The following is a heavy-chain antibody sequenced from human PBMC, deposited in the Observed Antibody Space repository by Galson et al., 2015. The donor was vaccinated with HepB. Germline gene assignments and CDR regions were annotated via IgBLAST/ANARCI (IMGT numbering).Heavy chain of an antibody. J-gene: IGHJ3*02. CDR3: ARVGLVSPTYYYDSSGYYAPNDAFDI. D-gene: IGHD3-22*01. V-gene: IGHV3-33*01. CDR2: IWYDGSNK. CDR1: GFTFSSYG. Sequence: SLRLSCAASGFTFSSYGMHWVRQAPGKGLEWVAVIWYDGSNKYYADSVKGRFTISRDNSKNTLYLQMNSLRAEDTAVYYCARVGLVSPTYYYDSSGYYAPNDAFDIWGQGTMVTVSS.